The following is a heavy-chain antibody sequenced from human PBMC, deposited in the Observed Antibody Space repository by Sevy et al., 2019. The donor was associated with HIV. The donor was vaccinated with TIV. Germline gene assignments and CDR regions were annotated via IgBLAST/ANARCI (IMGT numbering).Heavy chain of an antibody. D-gene: IGHD2-2*01. Sequence: GGSLRLSCAASGFTFSTYSMNWVRQAPGKGLEWVSSISSGSSYIYYADSMKGRFTISRDNAKKSLYLQMNSLRAEDTAVYYCARGRHGSKGGDVFDIWGQGTMVTVSS. CDR1: GFTFSTYS. V-gene: IGHV3-21*01. CDR3: ARGRHGSKGGDVFDI. CDR2: ISSGSSYI. J-gene: IGHJ3*02.